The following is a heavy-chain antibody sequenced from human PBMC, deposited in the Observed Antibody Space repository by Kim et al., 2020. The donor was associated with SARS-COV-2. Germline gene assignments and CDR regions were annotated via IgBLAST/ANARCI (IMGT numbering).Heavy chain of an antibody. J-gene: IGHJ5*02. Sequence: SETLSLTCAVYGGSFSGYYWSWIRQPPGKGLEWIGEINHSGSTNYNPSLKSRVTISVDTSKNQFSLKLSSVTAADTAVYYCARGGLILRGPWGQGTLVTVSS. CDR1: GGSFSGYY. CDR3: ARGGLILRGP. CDR2: INHSGST. D-gene: IGHD6-19*01. V-gene: IGHV4-34*01.